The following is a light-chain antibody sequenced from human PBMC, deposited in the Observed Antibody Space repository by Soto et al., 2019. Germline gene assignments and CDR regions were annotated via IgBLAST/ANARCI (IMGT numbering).Light chain of an antibody. V-gene: IGLV2-23*02. Sequence: QSALTQPASVSGSPGQSITISCTGTSSDVGSYNLVSWYQQHPGKAPKLMIYEVSKRPSGVSDRFSGSKSGNTASLTISGLLAEDEADYYCRSYARSSTYVFGTGTKVTDL. CDR2: EVS. CDR1: SSDVGSYNL. J-gene: IGLJ1*01. CDR3: RSYARSSTYV.